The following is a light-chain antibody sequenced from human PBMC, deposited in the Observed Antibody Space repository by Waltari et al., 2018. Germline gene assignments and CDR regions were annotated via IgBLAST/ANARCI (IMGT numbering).Light chain of an antibody. V-gene: IGKV1-39*01. CDR3: QQSFSSPWT. CDR2: AAS. J-gene: IGKJ1*01. Sequence: DIPMTQSPSSLSASVGDTVTVTCRASQNIRTHLNWYQQKPTTAPKLLIYAASTLHRGVPSRFSGSGSETDFTLTVTNLQPDDFAIYFCQQSFSSPWTFGQGTRV. CDR1: QNIRTH.